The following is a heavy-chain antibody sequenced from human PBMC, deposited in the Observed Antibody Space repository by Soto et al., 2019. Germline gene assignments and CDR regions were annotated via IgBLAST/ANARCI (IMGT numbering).Heavy chain of an antibody. CDR2: ISSSGTSA. D-gene: IGHD3-10*01. CDR1: GFTFSAVY. J-gene: IGHJ4*02. CDR3: ARDRGAGTGQYFDY. V-gene: IGHV3-11*05. Sequence: QVQLEESGGGLVKPGGSLRLSCAAAGFTFSAVYMSWIRQAPNKGLEYISYISSSGTSANYADSVKGRFTISIDNAKNTLYLQMNSLRAEDTAVYYCARDRGAGTGQYFDYWGQGALVTVSS.